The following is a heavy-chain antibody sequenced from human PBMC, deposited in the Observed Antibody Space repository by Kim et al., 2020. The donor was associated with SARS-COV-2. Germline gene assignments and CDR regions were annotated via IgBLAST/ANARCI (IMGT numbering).Heavy chain of an antibody. J-gene: IGHJ5*02. CDR1: GGSVNSITYH. V-gene: IGHV4-39*07. CDR3: ARAPFRIAVAGSPYNWFDP. Sequence: SETLSLTCTVSGGSVNSITYHWGWIRQPPGKGLEWIGNINNSGSTNFNPSLKSRVTISVDTSKNQFSLKMQSVTAADTALYYCARAPFRIAVAGSPYNWFDPWGQGILVTVSS. CDR2: INNSGST. D-gene: IGHD6-19*01.